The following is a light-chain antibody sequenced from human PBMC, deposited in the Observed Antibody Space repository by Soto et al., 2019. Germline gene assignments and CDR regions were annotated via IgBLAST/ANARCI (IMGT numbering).Light chain of an antibody. CDR2: DAS. Sequence: DIQMTQSASTLSASVGDRVTITCRASQSISSWLGWYQQKPGKAPKLLIYDASSLESGVPSRFSGSGSGTEFTLTISSLQPDDFATYYCQQYNSYSWTFGQGTKVEIK. V-gene: IGKV1-5*01. CDR1: QSISSW. CDR3: QQYNSYSWT. J-gene: IGKJ1*01.